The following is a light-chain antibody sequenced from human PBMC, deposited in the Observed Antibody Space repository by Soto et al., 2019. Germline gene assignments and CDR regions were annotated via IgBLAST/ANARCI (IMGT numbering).Light chain of an antibody. V-gene: IGKV3-11*01. CDR1: QSVSSY. CDR3: QQRSNWRWLT. Sequence: EIVLTQSPATLSLSPGERATVSCRASQSVSSYLAWYQQKAGQAPRLLIYDASNRATGIPARFSGSVSGTDFTLTISSLEPEDFAVYYCQQRSNWRWLTFGGGTKVDIK. CDR2: DAS. J-gene: IGKJ4*01.